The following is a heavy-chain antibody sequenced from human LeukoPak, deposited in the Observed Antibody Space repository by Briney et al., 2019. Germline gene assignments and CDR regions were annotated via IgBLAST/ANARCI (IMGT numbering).Heavy chain of an antibody. CDR3: ARGRRYYGSGSETGGSDY. J-gene: IGHJ4*02. V-gene: IGHV1-69*04. CDR1: GGTFSSYA. CDR2: IIPILGIA. D-gene: IGHD3-10*01. Sequence: SVKVSCKASGGTFSSYAISWVRQAPGQGLEWMGRIIPILGIANYAQKFQGRVTITADKSTSTAYMELSSLRSEDTAVYYCARGRRYYGSGSETGGSDYWGQGTLVTVSS.